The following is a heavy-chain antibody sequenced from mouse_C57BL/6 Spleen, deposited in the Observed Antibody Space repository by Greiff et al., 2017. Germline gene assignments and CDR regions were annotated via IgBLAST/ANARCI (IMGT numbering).Heavy chain of an antibody. CDR2: IWTGGGT. J-gene: IGHJ4*01. V-gene: IGHV2-9-1*01. Sequence: VQLQQSGPGLVAPSQSLSITCTVSGFSLTSYAISWVRQPPGKGLEWLGVIWTGGGTNYNSALNSRLSISKDNSKSQVFLKMNSLQTDDTARYYCARRGDYYGSSTAYYAMDYWGQGTSVTVSS. D-gene: IGHD1-1*01. CDR1: GFSLTSYA. CDR3: ARRGDYYGSSTAYYAMDY.